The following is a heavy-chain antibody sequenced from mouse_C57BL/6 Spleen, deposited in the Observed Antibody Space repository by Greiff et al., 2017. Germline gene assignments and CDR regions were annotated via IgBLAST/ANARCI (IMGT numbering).Heavy chain of an antibody. Sequence: VQLQQSGADLATPGASVKLSCKASGYTFTSYWVHWVKQRPGQGLEWIGYINPSSGTTKYNQQFTDKATLTADKSSSTAYMQLSSLTYEDSAVYYCAREVITTALYFYDWGQGTTLTVSS. CDR2: INPSSGTT. CDR3: AREVITTALYFYD. CDR1: GYTFTSYW. V-gene: IGHV1-7*01. D-gene: IGHD1-1*01. J-gene: IGHJ2*01.